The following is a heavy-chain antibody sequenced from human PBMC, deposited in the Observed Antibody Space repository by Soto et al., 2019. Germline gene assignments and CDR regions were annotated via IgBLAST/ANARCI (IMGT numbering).Heavy chain of an antibody. D-gene: IGHD2-21*01. CDR3: VGDLCPLPAIASSEYSFFGMDV. J-gene: IGHJ6*02. Sequence: GGSLRLSCEASRFNFRSYSMPWVRQAPGMGLEWVAVVCYAGTNTLYPDSVRGRFTISRDNSMNTVFLQMNSLRVEDTAVYYCVGDLCPLPAIASSEYSFFGMDVWGQGTTVTVSS. V-gene: IGHV3-30-3*01. CDR2: VCYAGTNT. CDR1: RFNFRSYS.